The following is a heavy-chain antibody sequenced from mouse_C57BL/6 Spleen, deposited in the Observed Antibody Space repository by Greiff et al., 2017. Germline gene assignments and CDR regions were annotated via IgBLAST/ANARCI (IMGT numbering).Heavy chain of an antibody. CDR2: IYPGSGST. D-gene: IGHD2-4*01. CDR1: GYTFTSYW. V-gene: IGHV1-55*01. J-gene: IGHJ4*01. Sequence: QVQLKQSGAELVKPGASVKMSCKASGYTFTSYWITWVKQRPGQGLEWIGDIYPGSGSTNYNEKFKSKATLTVDTSSSTAYMQLSSLTSEDSAVYYCARYDYDVRFYAMDYWGQGTSVTVSS. CDR3: ARYDYDVRFYAMDY.